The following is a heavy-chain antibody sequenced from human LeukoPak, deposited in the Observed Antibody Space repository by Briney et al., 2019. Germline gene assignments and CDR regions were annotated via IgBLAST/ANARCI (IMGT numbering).Heavy chain of an antibody. J-gene: IGHJ3*02. D-gene: IGHD6-19*01. CDR2: IYYNGNT. Sequence: SETLSLTCTVSGYSISSGYYWGWIRQPPGKGLEWIATIYYNGNTFYNPSLKSRVAISIDMSKSQFSLHLSSVTAADTAIYYCARLTALAGHRGAFDIWGPGTMVTVSS. V-gene: IGHV4-38-2*02. CDR3: ARLTALAGHRGAFDI. CDR1: GYSISSGYY.